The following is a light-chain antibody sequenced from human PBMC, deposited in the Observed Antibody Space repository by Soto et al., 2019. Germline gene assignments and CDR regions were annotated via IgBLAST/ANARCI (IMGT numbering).Light chain of an antibody. Sequence: QSALTQPASVSGSPGQSITISCTGTSSDIGAYNYVSWYQQHPGKAPKLLIYEVTNRPSGVSDRFSGSKSGNTASLTISGLQAEDEANYYCNSYTTLSNRVFGTGTKVPS. V-gene: IGLV2-14*01. CDR1: SSDIGAYNY. CDR2: EVT. J-gene: IGLJ1*01. CDR3: NSYTTLSNRV.